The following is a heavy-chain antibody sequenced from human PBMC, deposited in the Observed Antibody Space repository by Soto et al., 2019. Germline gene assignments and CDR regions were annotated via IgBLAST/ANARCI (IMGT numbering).Heavy chain of an antibody. Sequence: QVQLQESGPGLVKPSETLSLTCSVSGGSISGYYWSWIRQSPGKGLEWIGYIYYSGSTNYNPSLTSRVTISIDTSQNQFSLKLTSMTAADTALYYCATGYYYYYMDVWGKGTTVTVSS. CDR2: IYYSGST. J-gene: IGHJ6*03. V-gene: IGHV4-59*01. CDR1: GGSISGYY. CDR3: ATGYYYYYMDV.